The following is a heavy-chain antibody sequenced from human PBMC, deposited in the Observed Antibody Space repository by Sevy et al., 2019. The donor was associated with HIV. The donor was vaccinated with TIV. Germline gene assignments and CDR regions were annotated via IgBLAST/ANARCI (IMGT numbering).Heavy chain of an antibody. Sequence: GGSLRLSCAASVFPFSNYNMNWVRQTPGRGLECVSYISRRSTTIYYADSVKGRFTISRDNDQSSLYLQMNALRDEDTAVYYCARETPISAYNDFWGQGTLVTVSS. CDR2: ISRRSTTI. J-gene: IGHJ4*02. D-gene: IGHD3-16*01. CDR3: ARETPISAYNDF. CDR1: VFPFSNYN. V-gene: IGHV3-48*02.